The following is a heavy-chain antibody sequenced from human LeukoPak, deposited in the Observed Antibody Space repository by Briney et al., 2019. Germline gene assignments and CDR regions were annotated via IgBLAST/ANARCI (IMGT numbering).Heavy chain of an antibody. CDR2: ISSSSSYI. CDR3: ARDSAPKQWLPSIPFDY. V-gene: IGHV3-21*01. CDR1: GFTFSSYS. J-gene: IGHJ4*02. D-gene: IGHD6-19*01. Sequence: GGSLRLSCAASGFTFSSYSMNWVRQAPGKGLEWVSSISSSSSYIYYADSVKGRFTISRDNSKNTLYLQMNSLRAEDTAVYYCARDSAPKQWLPSIPFDYWGQGTLVTVSS.